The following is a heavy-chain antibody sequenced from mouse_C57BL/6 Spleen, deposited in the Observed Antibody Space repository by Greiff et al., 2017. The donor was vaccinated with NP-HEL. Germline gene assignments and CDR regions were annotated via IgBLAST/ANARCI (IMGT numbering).Heavy chain of an antibody. CDR2: INPSNGGT. D-gene: IGHD2-5*01. CDR1: GYTFTSYW. Sequence: QVHVKQPGTELVKPGASVKLSCKASGYTFTSYWMHWVKQRPGQGLEWIGNINPSNGGTNYNEKFKSKATLTVDKSSSTAYMQLSSLTSEDSAVYYCARESNYLRGFAYWGQGTLVTVSA. V-gene: IGHV1-53*01. CDR3: ARESNYLRGFAY. J-gene: IGHJ3*01.